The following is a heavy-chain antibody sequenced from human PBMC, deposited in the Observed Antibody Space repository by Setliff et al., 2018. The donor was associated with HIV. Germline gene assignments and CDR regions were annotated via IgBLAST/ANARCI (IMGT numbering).Heavy chain of an antibody. D-gene: IGHD2-15*01. CDR2: SIPVFGTV. J-gene: IGHJ4*02. Sequence: PSVKVSCKASGYSFTAYGISWVRQAPGQGFEWMGGSIPVFGTVNYAQKFLGRATITADESTNTSYMELTSLRSEDTAVYFCARDSHCSGPSCYSGGQFFDYWGQGTLVTVSS. CDR3: ARDSHCSGPSCYSGGQFFDY. CDR1: GYSFTAYG. V-gene: IGHV1-69*13.